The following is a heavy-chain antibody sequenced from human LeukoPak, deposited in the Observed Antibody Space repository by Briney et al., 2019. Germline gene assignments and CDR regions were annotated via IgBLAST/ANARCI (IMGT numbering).Heavy chain of an antibody. V-gene: IGHV4-59*01. D-gene: IGHD1-26*01. Sequence: SETLSLTCTVSGGSISSYYWSWIRQPPGKGLEWIGYIYYSGSTNYNPSLNIRVNISVDTSKNQFSLKLSSVPAADTAVYYCARNVATTYYYYYYMDVWGKGTTVTVSS. CDR1: GGSISSYY. CDR3: ARNVATTYYYYYYMDV. J-gene: IGHJ6*03. CDR2: IYYSGST.